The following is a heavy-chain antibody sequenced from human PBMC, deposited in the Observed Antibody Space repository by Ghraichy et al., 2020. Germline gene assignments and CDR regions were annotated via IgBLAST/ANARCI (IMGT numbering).Heavy chain of an antibody. CDR3: NVDSSSWSDAFDI. D-gene: IGHD6-13*01. CDR2: MNPNSGNT. V-gene: IGHV1-8*01. J-gene: IGHJ3*02. Sequence: ASVKVSCKASGYTFTSYDINRVRQATGQGLEWMGWMNPNSGNTGYAQKFQGRVTMTRNTSISTAYMELSSLRSEDTAVYYCNVDSSSWSDAFDIWGQGTMVTVSS. CDR1: GYTFTSYD.